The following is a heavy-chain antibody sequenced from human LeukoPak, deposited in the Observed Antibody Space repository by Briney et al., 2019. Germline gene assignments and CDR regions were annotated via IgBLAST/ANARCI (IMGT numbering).Heavy chain of an antibody. J-gene: IGHJ4*02. CDR2: IYYSGST. D-gene: IGHD6-19*01. V-gene: IGHV4-39*01. CDR3: ARIGDSGGWPISRE. Sequence: PSETQSLTCTVSGGSISSSSYYWGWIRQPPGKGLEWIGSIYYSGSTYYNPSLKSRVTISVDTSKNQFSLKLSSVTAADTAVYYCARIGDSGGWPISREWGQGTLVTVSS. CDR1: GGSISSSSYY.